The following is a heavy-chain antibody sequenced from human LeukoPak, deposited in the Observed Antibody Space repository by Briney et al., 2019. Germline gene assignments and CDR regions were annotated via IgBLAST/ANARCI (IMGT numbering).Heavy chain of an antibody. Sequence: PGGSLRLSCTASGFTFSSFSMNWVRQAPGKGLEWVSCISTKGGHIYYADSIKGRFTISRDNAENSVYLQMNSLRLEDTAVYFCARDRIGRLHGAFDVWGQGTTVTVSS. CDR3: ARDRIGRLHGAFDV. J-gene: IGHJ3*01. D-gene: IGHD1-1*01. V-gene: IGHV3-21*06. CDR1: GFTFSSFS. CDR2: ISTKGGHI.